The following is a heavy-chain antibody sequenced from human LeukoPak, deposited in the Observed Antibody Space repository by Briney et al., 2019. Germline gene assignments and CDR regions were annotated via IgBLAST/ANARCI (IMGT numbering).Heavy chain of an antibody. V-gene: IGHV5-10-1*01. CDR3: ARGSYYDSSGLH. Sequence: GQSLKISCKGSGYSFTSYWISWVRQMPGQGLEWMGRIDPSDSYTNYSPSFQGHVTISVDKSISTAYLQWSSLKASDTAMYYCARGSYYDSSGLHWGQGTLVTVSS. D-gene: IGHD3-22*01. CDR1: GYSFTSYW. J-gene: IGHJ1*01. CDR2: IDPSDSYT.